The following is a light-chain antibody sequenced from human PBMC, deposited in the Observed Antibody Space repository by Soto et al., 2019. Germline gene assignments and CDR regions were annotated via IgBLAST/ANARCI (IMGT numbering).Light chain of an antibody. J-gene: IGKJ1*01. Sequence: IWMTQSPSLLSASTGDRVTISCRMSQGINNYLAWYQQKPGKVPKLLISATSTLQSGVPSRFSVSGSVRDWTLTITSLQPEDGATYYCQRYNSVRPAVGQGTKVDIK. CDR1: QGINNY. CDR3: QRYNSVRPA. V-gene: IGKV1-27*01. CDR2: ATS.